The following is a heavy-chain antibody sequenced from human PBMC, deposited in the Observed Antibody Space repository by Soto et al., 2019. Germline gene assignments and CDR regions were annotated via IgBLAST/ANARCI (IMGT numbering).Heavy chain of an antibody. V-gene: IGHV3-72*01. J-gene: IGHJ4*02. Sequence: EVQLVESGGGLIQPGESLRLSCSTSGFTFSDSYMDWVRQAPGKGLEWVGRTKNKAASYATEYDASVKGRFSISRDHSKHSIDPPMNSLKIEDTAVYYCPGWGSWSNFVAAWGQGTQVTVSS. CDR3: PGWGSWSNFVAA. D-gene: IGHD3-10*01. CDR2: TKNKAASYAT. CDR1: GFTFSDSY.